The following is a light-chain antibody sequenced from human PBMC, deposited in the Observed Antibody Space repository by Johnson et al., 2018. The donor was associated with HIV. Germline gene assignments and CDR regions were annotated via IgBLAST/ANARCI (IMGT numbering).Light chain of an antibody. CDR2: ENN. J-gene: IGLJ1*01. CDR1: SSNIGDNY. Sequence: QSVLTQPPSVSAAPGQKVTISCSGSSSNIGDNYVSWYQQLPGTAPKVLIYENNERPSGIPDRFSGSKSGTSATLGIAGLPTGDEADYYCETWDSSLSAGGVFGTGTKVTVL. CDR3: ETWDSSLSAGGV. V-gene: IGLV1-51*02.